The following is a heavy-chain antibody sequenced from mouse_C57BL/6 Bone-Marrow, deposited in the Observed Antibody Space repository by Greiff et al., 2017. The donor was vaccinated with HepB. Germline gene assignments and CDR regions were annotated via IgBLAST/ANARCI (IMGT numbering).Heavy chain of an antibody. CDR1: GFTFSDYY. D-gene: IGHD1-1*01. Sequence: EVKVVESEGGLVQPGSSMKLSCTASGFTFSDYYMAWVRQVPEKGLEWVANINYDGSSTYYLDSLKSRFIISRDNAKNILYLQLSSLKSEDTATYYCERSSYYGARDYWGRGTAVTVSS. CDR3: ERSSYYGARDY. CDR2: INYDGSST. J-gene: IGHJ4*01. V-gene: IGHV5-16*01.